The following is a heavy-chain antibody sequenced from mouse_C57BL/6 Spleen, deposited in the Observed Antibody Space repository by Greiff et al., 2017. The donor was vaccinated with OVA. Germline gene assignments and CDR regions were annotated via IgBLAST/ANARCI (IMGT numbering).Heavy chain of an antibody. J-gene: IGHJ2*01. D-gene: IGHD1-1*01. Sequence: EVKVVESGGGLVQPGGSLSLSCAASGFTFTDYYMSWVRQPPGKALEWLGFIRNKANGYTTEYSASVKGRFTISRDNSQSILYLQMNALRAEDSATYYCARYMDYYGSNYFDYWGQGTTLTVSS. V-gene: IGHV7-3*01. CDR2: IRNKANGYTT. CDR1: GFTFTDYY. CDR3: ARYMDYYGSNYFDY.